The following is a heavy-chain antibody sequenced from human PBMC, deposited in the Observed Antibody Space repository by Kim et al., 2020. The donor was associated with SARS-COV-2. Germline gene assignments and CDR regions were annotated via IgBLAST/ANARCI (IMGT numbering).Heavy chain of an antibody. Sequence: IYYADSVKGRFTISRDDAKNSLYLQMNSLRAEDTAVYYCARDLRVRGVIVFWGQGTLVTVSS. D-gene: IGHD3-10*01. V-gene: IGHV3-21*01. J-gene: IGHJ4*02. CDR3: ARDLRVRGVIVF. CDR2: I.